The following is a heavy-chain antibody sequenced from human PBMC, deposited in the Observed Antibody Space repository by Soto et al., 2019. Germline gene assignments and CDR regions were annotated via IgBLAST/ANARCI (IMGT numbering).Heavy chain of an antibody. CDR3: ARDGGPQWLPPGVGGYFDL. V-gene: IGHV3-33*01. Sequence: QVQLVESGGGVVQPGRSLRLSCAASGFTFSSYGMHWVRQAPGKGLEWVAVIWYDGSNKYYADSVKGRFTISRDNSKNPLYLQMNSLRAEDTALYYCARDGGPQWLPPGVGGYFDLWGRGTLVTVSS. CDR2: IWYDGSNK. J-gene: IGHJ2*01. CDR1: GFTFSSYG. D-gene: IGHD6-19*01.